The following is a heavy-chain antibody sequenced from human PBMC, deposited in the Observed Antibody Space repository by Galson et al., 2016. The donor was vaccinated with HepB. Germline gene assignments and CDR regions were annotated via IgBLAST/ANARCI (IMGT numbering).Heavy chain of an antibody. Sequence: SLRLSCATVGLPVSDEYMTWVRLVPGKGLEWVSLFYRGGNTYYAESVKGRFTGWRDDSNKTIYLQMNYLSAADTAVYYCATVGGSSYGARNDGFDIWGHGTMVTVAS. CDR2: FYRGGNT. V-gene: IGHV3-53*01. D-gene: IGHD5-18*01. CDR1: GLPVSDEY. CDR3: ATVGGSSYGARNDGFDI. J-gene: IGHJ3*02.